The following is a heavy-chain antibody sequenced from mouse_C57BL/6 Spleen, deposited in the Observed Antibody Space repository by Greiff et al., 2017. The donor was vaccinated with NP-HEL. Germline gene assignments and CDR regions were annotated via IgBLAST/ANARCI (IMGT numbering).Heavy chain of an antibody. CDR3: ARRATVVARRYFDV. J-gene: IGHJ1*03. Sequence: EVQLQQSGPELVKPGASVKISCKASGYTFTDYYMNWVKQSHGKSLEWIGDINPNNGGTSYDQKFKGKATLTVDKAYSTAYMELRSLTSEDSAVYYCARRATVVARRYFDVWGTGTTVTVSS. CDR2: INPNNGGT. CDR1: GYTFTDYY. V-gene: IGHV1-26*01. D-gene: IGHD1-1*01.